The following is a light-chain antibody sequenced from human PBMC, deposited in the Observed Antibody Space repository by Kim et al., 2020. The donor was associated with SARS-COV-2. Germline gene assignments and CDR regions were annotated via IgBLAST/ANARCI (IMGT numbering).Light chain of an antibody. J-gene: IGKJ4*01. CDR3: QQRSNWPLT. V-gene: IGKV3-11*01. CDR2: DTF. CDR1: QSVSSY. Sequence: LSPGERATLSCRASQSVSSYLAWYQHKPGQPPRLLIYDTFNRATGIPARFSGSGSGTDFTLTISSLEPEDFAVYYCQQRSNWPLTFGGGTKLEI.